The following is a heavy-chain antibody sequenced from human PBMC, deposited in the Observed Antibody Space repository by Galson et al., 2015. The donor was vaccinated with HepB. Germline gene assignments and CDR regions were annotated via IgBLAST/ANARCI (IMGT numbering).Heavy chain of an antibody. V-gene: IGHV5-51*03. CDR1: GYSFTSYW. D-gene: IGHD3-16*01. Sequence: QSGAEVKKPGEPLNISCRGSGYSFTSYWSGWVRQLPGKGLEWMGIIYPGDSDTRYSPSFQGQVTIAADKSISTAYLQWSSLKASDTAMYYCATSRQEGDFDYWGQGTLVTVSS. CDR3: ATSRQEGDFDY. CDR2: IYPGDSDT. J-gene: IGHJ4*02.